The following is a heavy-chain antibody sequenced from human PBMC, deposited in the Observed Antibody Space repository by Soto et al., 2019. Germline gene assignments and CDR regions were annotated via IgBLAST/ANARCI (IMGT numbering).Heavy chain of an antibody. Sequence: SETLSLTCTVSGGSISSYYWSWIRQPPGKGLEWIGYIYYSGSTNYNPSLKSRVTISVDKSKNQFSLKLSSVTAADTAVYYCARYLGKYYYDSSGYSVVDYWGQGTLVTVS. J-gene: IGHJ4*02. CDR2: IYYSGST. CDR3: ARYLGKYYYDSSGYSVVDY. V-gene: IGHV4-59*01. CDR1: GGSISSYY. D-gene: IGHD3-22*01.